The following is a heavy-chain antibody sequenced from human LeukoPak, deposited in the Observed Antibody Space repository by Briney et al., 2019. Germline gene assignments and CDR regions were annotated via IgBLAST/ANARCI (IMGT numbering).Heavy chain of an antibody. V-gene: IGHV4-39*01. CDR2: IYYGGST. J-gene: IGHJ5*02. CDR1: GGSISSSDYY. D-gene: IGHD2-15*01. CDR3: ARALGYCSGGSCTRGYNWFDP. Sequence: SETLSLTCTVSGGSISSSDYYWGWIRQPPGKGLEWIGSIYYGGSTYYNPSLKSRVTISVDTSMNQFSLKLSFVTTADTAVYYCARALGYCSGGSCTRGYNWFDPWGQGTLVTVSS.